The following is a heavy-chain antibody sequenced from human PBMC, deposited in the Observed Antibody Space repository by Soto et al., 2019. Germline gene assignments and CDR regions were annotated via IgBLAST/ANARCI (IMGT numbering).Heavy chain of an antibody. Sequence: GGSLRLSCAASGFTFSDYWMSWIRLAPEKGLEWVAIIKDDGSEKYYADSVKGRFTISRDNSKNTLYLQMNSLRAEDTAVYYCARDSGGSGSLLIGMDVWGQGTTVTVSS. CDR1: GFTFSDYW. D-gene: IGHD3-10*01. CDR3: ARDSGGSGSLLIGMDV. V-gene: IGHV3-7*01. CDR2: IKDDGSEK. J-gene: IGHJ6*02.